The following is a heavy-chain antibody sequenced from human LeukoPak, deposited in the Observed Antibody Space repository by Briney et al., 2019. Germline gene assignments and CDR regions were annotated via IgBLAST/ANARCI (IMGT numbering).Heavy chain of an antibody. D-gene: IGHD2-21*01. J-gene: IGHJ4*02. V-gene: IGHV3-21*01. CDR3: ARGPGGLRSPYYYFTY. Sequence: GGSLRLSCAASGFTFSSCMNWVCQAPGKGLEWVSSISSSSSYIYYADSVKGRFTISRDNAKNSLYLQMNTLEAEDTAVYYCARGPGGLRSPYYYFTYWGQGTLVTVSS. CDR1: GFTFSSC. CDR2: ISSSSSYI.